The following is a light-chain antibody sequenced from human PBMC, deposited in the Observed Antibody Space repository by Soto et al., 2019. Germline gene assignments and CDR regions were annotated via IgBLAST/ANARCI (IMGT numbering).Light chain of an antibody. V-gene: IGKV3-15*01. CDR3: QQHNNWHPWT. Sequence: IVMPQSPAPLSVSPVERSNLSCTASQSVSSNLAWYQQKPGQAPRLLIYGASTRATGIPARFSGSGSGTEFTPTISSLQSEDFAVYYCQQHNNWHPWTFGQGTKVDIK. J-gene: IGKJ1*01. CDR1: QSVSSN. CDR2: GAS.